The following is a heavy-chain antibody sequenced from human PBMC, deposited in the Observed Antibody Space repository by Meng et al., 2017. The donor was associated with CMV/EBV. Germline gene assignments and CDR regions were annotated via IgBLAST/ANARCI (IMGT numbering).Heavy chain of an antibody. CDR3: ARSVGALPVYYYGMDV. CDR1: GFIFSSYA. Sequence: GESLKISCAASGFIFSSYAMHWVRQAPGKGLEYVSAISSNGGSTYYADSVKGRFTISRDNSKNTLYLQMGSLRAEDMAVYYCARSVGALPVYYYGMDVWGQGTTVTVSS. D-gene: IGHD1-26*01. CDR2: ISSNGGST. J-gene: IGHJ6*02. V-gene: IGHV3-64*02.